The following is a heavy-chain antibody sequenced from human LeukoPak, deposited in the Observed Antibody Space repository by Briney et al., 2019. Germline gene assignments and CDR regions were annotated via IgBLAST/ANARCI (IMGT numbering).Heavy chain of an antibody. D-gene: IGHD3-9*01. CDR3: ARQHEILTGYAFDI. J-gene: IGHJ3*02. Sequence: SETLSLTCTVSGDSISSSSYYWGWIRQPPGKGLEGRGSFYFSGSAYYNLSLERRITVSVDTSKNQFSLKLTSVTAADTAVYYCARQHEILTGYAFDIWGHGTMVTVSS. CDR1: GDSISSSSYY. CDR2: FYFSGSA. V-gene: IGHV4-39*01.